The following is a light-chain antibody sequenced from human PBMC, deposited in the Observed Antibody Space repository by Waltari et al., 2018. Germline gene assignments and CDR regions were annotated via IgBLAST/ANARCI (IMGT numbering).Light chain of an antibody. J-gene: IGKJ2*01. CDR2: GAS. CDR3: QLYGTSRYT. CDR1: QSVDTNY. V-gene: IGKV3-20*01. Sequence: EIVLTQSPGTLSLSPGQRATLSCRASQSVDTNYLAWYQQKPGQAPRLLIYGASRRATGIPDKLSGSGSGTDFTLTISRLEPEDFGVYYCQLYGTSRYTFGQGTKLEIK.